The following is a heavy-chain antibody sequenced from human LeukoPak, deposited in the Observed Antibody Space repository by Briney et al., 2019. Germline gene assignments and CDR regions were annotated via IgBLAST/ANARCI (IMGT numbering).Heavy chain of an antibody. J-gene: IGHJ5*02. Sequence: SETLSLTCAVYGGSFSGYYWNWIRQPPGKGLEWIGEINHSGSTNYNPSLKSRVTISVDTSKNQFSLKLSSVTAADTAVYYCARRIAAAGIEWFDPWGQGTLVTVSS. CDR1: GGSFSGYY. CDR3: ARRIAAAGIEWFDP. V-gene: IGHV4-34*01. CDR2: INHSGST. D-gene: IGHD6-13*01.